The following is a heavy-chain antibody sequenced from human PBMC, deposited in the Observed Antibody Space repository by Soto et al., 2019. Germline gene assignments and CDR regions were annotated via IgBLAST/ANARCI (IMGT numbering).Heavy chain of an antibody. D-gene: IGHD6-19*01. J-gene: IGHJ4*02. Sequence: GGSLRLSCAASGFVFRSYWMSWVRQAPGKGLEWVANINQDGSEKYYVDSVRGRFIISRDNAENSLYLQMNSLRAEDTALYYCARDGVAAGLYLDKWGQGTLVTVSS. V-gene: IGHV3-7*01. CDR3: ARDGVAAGLYLDK. CDR2: INQDGSEK. CDR1: GFVFRSYW.